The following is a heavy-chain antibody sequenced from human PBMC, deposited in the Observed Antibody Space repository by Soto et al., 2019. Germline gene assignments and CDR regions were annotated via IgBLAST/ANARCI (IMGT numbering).Heavy chain of an antibody. D-gene: IGHD3-3*02. Sequence: QVQLVQSGAEVKTPGSSVKVSCEASEGTFNSYSINWVRQAPGQGLEWMGRIIPMFGTTAYAQRFQARVTFTADESTNTASMEVTYLTSEDTAVYYCARAAVLTFIRFYDVDVWGKGTTVTVSS. CDR1: EGTFNSYS. CDR2: IIPMFGTT. J-gene: IGHJ6*04. CDR3: ARAAVLTFIRFYDVDV. V-gene: IGHV1-69*18.